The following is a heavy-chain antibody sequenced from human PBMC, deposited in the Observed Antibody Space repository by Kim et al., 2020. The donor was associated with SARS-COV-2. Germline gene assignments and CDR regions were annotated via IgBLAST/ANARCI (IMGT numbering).Heavy chain of an antibody. CDR2: NGNT. Sequence: NGNTNYAQKLQGRGTMTTDTATSTAYMELRSLRSDDTAVYYCASSRNLDIWGQGTMVTVSS. CDR3: ASSRNLDI. J-gene: IGHJ3*02. V-gene: IGHV1-18*01.